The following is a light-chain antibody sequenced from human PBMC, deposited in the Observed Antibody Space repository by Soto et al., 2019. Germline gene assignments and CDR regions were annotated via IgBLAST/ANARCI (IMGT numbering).Light chain of an antibody. CDR1: HSVFSN. CDR3: QQRSNWPPV. Sequence: IVVTQTNLSLPVTPGEPASLSGRASHSVFSNLAWYQQKPGQAPRLLIYGASTRATGIPARFSGSGSGTEFTLTISSLEPEDFAVYYCQQRSNWPPVFGGGTNV. CDR2: GAS. J-gene: IGKJ4*01. V-gene: IGKV3-11*01.